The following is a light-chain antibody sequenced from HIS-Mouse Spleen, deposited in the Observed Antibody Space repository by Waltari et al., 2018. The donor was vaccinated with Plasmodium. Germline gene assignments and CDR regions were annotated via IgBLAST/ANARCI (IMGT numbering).Light chain of an antibody. CDR1: QSIRSR. V-gene: IGKV1-5*03. CDR3: QQYNSYSWT. CDR2: KAS. Sequence: DIQMTQSPSTLSASVGDRVTITCRASQSIRSRLAWYQQKPGKAPKLLIYKASSLERGVPSRCIGSGSGTEFTLTISSLQPDDFATYYCQQYNSYSWTFGQGTKVEIK. J-gene: IGKJ1*01.